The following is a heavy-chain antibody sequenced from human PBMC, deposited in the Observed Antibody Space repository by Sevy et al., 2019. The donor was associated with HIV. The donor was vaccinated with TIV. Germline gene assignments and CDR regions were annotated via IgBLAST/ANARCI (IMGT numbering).Heavy chain of an antibody. CDR1: GFTFGDYC. J-gene: IGHJ4*02. CDR2: LKSDVYGGTV. Sequence: GGSLRLSCTASGFTFGDYCMSWVRQAPGKGLEWVAFLKSDVYGGTVDHAASVRGRFVISRDDSKTIAYLQMNDLKTEENSVYYCTRWKAAQSIFDYWGQGALVTVSS. D-gene: IGHD6-13*01. V-gene: IGHV3-49*04. CDR3: TRWKAAQSIFDY.